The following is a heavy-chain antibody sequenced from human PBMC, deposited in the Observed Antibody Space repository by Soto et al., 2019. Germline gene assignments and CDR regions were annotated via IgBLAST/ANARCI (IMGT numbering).Heavy chain of an antibody. D-gene: IGHD3-10*01. Sequence: QVQLVQSGTEVKKPGSSVKVSCKASGATFSFYTINWVRQAPGLGLEWVGRINPIVSMSNYAQKFQGRVSMTADKSTSTAYMELRSLRPDDTAMYFCAASYGSGYRAFDYWGQGALVIVSS. V-gene: IGHV1-69*02. CDR3: AASYGSGYRAFDY. CDR2: INPIVSMS. J-gene: IGHJ4*02. CDR1: GATFSFYT.